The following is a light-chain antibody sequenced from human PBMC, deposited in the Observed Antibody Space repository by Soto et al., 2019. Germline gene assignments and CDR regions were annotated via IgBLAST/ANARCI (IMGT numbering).Light chain of an antibody. CDR2: KAS. CDR1: QSISSY. J-gene: IGKJ4*01. V-gene: IGKV1-5*03. Sequence: DIEMTQSPSSLSASVGDSVTITCRASQSISSYLNWYQKKPGKAPKLIIYKASTLKSGVPSRFSGSGSGTECNLTISSLQPDDVATYYCQQLNSYPYTFGGGTKVDIK. CDR3: QQLNSYPYT.